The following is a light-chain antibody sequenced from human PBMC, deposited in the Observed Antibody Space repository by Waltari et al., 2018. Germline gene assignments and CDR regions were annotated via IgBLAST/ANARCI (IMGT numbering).Light chain of an antibody. CDR1: GGSFATHY. CDR3: QSYDGDRSWV. V-gene: IGLV6-57*02. Sequence: FILTQSHSVSESPGRTATISCSGSGGSFATHYVQRYQQRPGSPPTTVIYADNQRPSGVPDRFSGSVDSSSNSASLTISGLQTEDEADYYCQSYDGDRSWVFGGGTKLTVL. J-gene: IGLJ3*02. CDR2: ADN.